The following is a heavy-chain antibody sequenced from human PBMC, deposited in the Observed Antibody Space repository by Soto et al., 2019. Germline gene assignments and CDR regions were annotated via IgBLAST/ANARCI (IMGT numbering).Heavy chain of an antibody. Sequence: QVQLVQSGAEVKKPGSSVKVSCKASGGTFSSYTISWVRQAPGPGLEWMGRIIPILGIATYAQKFQGRVKITAYEATSTAYRELSRLRSEDTAVYYCARDGGVVQQLVPYYYYMAVWGKGTTVTVSS. V-gene: IGHV1-69*08. J-gene: IGHJ6*03. D-gene: IGHD6-13*01. CDR2: IIPILGIA. CDR3: ARDGGVVQQLVPYYYYMAV. CDR1: GGTFSSYT.